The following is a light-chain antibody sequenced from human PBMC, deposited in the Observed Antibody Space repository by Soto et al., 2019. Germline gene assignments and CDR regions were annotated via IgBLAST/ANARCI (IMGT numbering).Light chain of an antibody. J-gene: IGKJ1*01. V-gene: IGKV3-15*01. Sequence: EIVMTQSPATLSVSPGERTTLSCRASQSVGNNLAWYQQKPGQAPRLLIYGAYTRATGIPARFSGSGSGTDFTLTISSLQPEDFATYYCLQHNSYPPTFGQGTKVDIK. CDR1: QSVGNN. CDR2: GAY. CDR3: LQHNSYPPT.